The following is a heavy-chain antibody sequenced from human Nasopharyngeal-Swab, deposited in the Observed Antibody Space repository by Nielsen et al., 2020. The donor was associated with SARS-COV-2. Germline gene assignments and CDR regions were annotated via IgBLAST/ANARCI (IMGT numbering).Heavy chain of an antibody. CDR1: GFTFSTYN. CDR2: ISGRTTYI. J-gene: IGHJ4*02. V-gene: IGHV3-21*01. CDR3: ARGGQQPL. D-gene: IGHD6-13*01. Sequence: GGSLRLSCAASGFTFSTYNMHWVRQAPGKGLEWVSSISGRTTYIYYAGSMKGRFTTSRDNAKNSLYLQMSSLRAEDTAIYYCARGGQQPLWGQGTLVTVSS.